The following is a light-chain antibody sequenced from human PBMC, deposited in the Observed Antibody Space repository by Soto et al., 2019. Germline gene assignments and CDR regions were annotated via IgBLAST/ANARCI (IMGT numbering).Light chain of an antibody. Sequence: DIQVTQSPSTLSASVGERVTITCRASESIDDWLAWYQQKPGRAPKLLIFRASTLQNGVPSRFSGSGSGTEFSLTIRSLQPDDSATYFCQEHTTSYTFGQGTKLQIK. CDR3: QEHTTSYT. CDR1: ESIDDW. V-gene: IGKV1-5*03. CDR2: RAS. J-gene: IGKJ2*01.